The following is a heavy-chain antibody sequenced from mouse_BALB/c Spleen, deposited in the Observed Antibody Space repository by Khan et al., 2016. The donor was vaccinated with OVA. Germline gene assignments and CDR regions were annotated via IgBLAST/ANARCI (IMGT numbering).Heavy chain of an antibody. J-gene: IGHJ3*01. CDR1: GYTFTNYW. CDR2: IYPGDGDT. Sequence: QVQLKESGAELARPGASVKLSCKASGYTFTNYWMHWVKQSPGQGLEWIGVIYPGDGDTRYTQKFKGKATLTADKSSSTAYMQLSRLASEDSAVCDSARSADGCYARFAYWGQGTLVTVSA. V-gene: IGHV1-87*01. D-gene: IGHD2-3*01. CDR3: ARSADGCYARFAY.